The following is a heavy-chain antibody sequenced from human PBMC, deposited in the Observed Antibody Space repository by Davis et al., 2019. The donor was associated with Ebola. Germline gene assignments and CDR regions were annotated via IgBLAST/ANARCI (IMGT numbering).Heavy chain of an antibody. CDR1: VITFSSYA. J-gene: IGHJ4*02. Sequence: HTGGSLRLSCTDSVITFSSYAMTWVRQAPGKGPVWVSRINGDETITAYADSVKGRFAISRDNTKNTLYLQMNSLRAEDTAVYYCTKDFDYVNGYWGQGALVTVSS. CDR3: TKDFDYVNGY. V-gene: IGHV3-74*01. D-gene: IGHD4-17*01. CDR2: INGDETIT.